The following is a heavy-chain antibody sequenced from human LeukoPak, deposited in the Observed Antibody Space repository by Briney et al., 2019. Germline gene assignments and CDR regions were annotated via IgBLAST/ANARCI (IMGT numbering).Heavy chain of an antibody. V-gene: IGHV4-4*07. D-gene: IGHD5-12*01. CDR2: LYHTGGT. J-gene: IGHJ4*02. CDR3: ARAGVATWQY. Sequence: SETLSLTCAVSGGSINSYYWTWIRQPAGKGLEWIGRLYHTGGTYYNPSLKSRVTISVDTSKNQFSLKLSTVTAADTAVYYCARAGVATWQYWGQGTLVTVSS. CDR1: GGSINSYY.